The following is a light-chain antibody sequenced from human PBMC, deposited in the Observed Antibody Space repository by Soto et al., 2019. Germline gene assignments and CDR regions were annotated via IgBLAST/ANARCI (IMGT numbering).Light chain of an antibody. CDR1: QSLSSSR. Sequence: EIVLTQSPGTLSLSPGERATLSCRASQSLSSSRLAWYQQKAGQAPRLLIYGASSRATGIPERFSGSGSGTDFTLTISRLEPEDFAVYYCQQYGSSLMYTFGQGTKLEIK. CDR3: QQYGSSLMYT. CDR2: GAS. V-gene: IGKV3-20*01. J-gene: IGKJ2*01.